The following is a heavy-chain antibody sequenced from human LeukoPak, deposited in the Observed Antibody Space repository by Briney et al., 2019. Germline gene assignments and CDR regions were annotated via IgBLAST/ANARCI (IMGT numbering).Heavy chain of an antibody. CDR1: GGSFSGYC. Sequence: SETLSLTCAVYGGSFSGYCWSWIRQPPGKGLEWIGEINHSGSTNYNPSLKSRVTISVDTSKNQFSLRLSSVTAADTAVYYCARGRSGSYHHGSTFDIWGQGTMVTVSS. CDR2: INHSGST. CDR3: ARGRSGSYHHGSTFDI. V-gene: IGHV4-34*01. D-gene: IGHD1-26*01. J-gene: IGHJ3*02.